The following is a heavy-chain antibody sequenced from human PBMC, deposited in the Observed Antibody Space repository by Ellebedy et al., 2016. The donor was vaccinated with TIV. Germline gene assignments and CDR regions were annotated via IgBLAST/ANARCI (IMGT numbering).Heavy chain of an antibody. Sequence: MPSETLSLTCTVSGGSISAYYWSWIRRPAGKGLEWIGRTYISGSSNYNPFLKNRVTMSVDTSKNQFSLKLKSVTAADTAVYYCASGGVGDTWFDPWGQGTLVTVSS. CDR1: GGSISAYY. J-gene: IGHJ5*02. CDR2: TYISGSS. D-gene: IGHD2-21*01. CDR3: ASGGVGDTWFDP. V-gene: IGHV4-4*07.